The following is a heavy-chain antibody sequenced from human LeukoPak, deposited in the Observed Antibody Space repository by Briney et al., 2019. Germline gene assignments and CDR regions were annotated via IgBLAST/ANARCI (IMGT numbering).Heavy chain of an antibody. J-gene: IGHJ4*02. V-gene: IGHV3-66*02. CDR3: ARGLTDYYDFWSGYYTGIYFDY. Sequence: PGGSLRLSCAASGFTVSSNYMSWVRQAPGKGLEWVSVIYSGGSPYYADSVKGRFTISRDNSKNTLYLQMNSMRDEETAVYYCARGLTDYYDFWSGYYTGIYFDYWGQGTLVTVSS. CDR2: IYSGGSP. CDR1: GFTVSSNY. D-gene: IGHD3-3*01.